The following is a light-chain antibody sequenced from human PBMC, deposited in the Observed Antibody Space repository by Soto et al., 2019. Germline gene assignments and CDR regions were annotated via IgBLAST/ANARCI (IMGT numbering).Light chain of an antibody. CDR2: DAS. CDR1: QSISSW. J-gene: IGKJ1*01. CDR3: QQYNSYPWT. Sequence: DIPMTQSPSTLSASVGDRVTITCRASQSISSWLAWYQQKPGKAPKVLIYDASSLESGVPSRFSGSGSGTEFTLTISSLQPDDFATYYCQQYNSYPWTFGQGTKVEIK. V-gene: IGKV1-5*01.